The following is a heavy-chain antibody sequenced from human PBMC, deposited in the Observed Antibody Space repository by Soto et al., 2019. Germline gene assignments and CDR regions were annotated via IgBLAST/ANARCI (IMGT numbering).Heavy chain of an antibody. CDR3: ARDRYCSGGSCYWLAPEYIQL. V-gene: IGHV1-18*01. D-gene: IGHD2-15*01. Sequence: GASVKVSCKASGYTFTSYGISWVRQAPGQGLEWMGWISAYNGNTNYAQKLQGRVTMTTDTSTSTAYMELRSLRSDDTAVYYCARDRYCSGGSCYWLAPEYIQLSGQATLVTVSS. J-gene: IGHJ1*01. CDR2: ISAYNGNT. CDR1: GYTFTSYG.